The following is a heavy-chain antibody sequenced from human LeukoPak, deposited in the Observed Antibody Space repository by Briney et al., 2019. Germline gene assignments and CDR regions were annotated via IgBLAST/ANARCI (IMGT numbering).Heavy chain of an antibody. CDR2: ISYDGSNK. D-gene: IGHD2-2*01. CDR1: GFTFSSYA. Sequence: GGSLRLSCAASGFTFSSYAMHWVRQAPGKGLEWVAVISYDGSNKYYADSVKGRFTISRDNSKNTLYLQMNSLRAEDTAVYYCARAKYREAKGGEDYWGQGTLVTVSS. CDR3: ARAKYREAKGGEDY. J-gene: IGHJ4*02. V-gene: IGHV3-30-3*01.